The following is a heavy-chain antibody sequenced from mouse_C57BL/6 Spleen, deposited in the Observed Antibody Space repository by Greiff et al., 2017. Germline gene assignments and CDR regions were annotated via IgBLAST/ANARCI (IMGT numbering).Heavy chain of an antibody. CDR1: GFTFSNYW. V-gene: IGHV6-3*01. Sequence: DVQLQESGGGLVQPGGSMKLSCVASGFTFSNYWMNWVRQSPEKGLEWVAQIRLKSDNYATHYAESVKGRFTISRDDSKSSVYLQMNNLRAEDTGIYYCTGDWDYFDYWGQGTTLTVSS. CDR2: IRLKSDNYAT. D-gene: IGHD4-1*01. J-gene: IGHJ2*01. CDR3: TGDWDYFDY.